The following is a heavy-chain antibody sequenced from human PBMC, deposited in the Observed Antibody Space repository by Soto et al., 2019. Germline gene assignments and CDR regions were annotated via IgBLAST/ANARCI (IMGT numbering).Heavy chain of an antibody. V-gene: IGHV3-13*01. J-gene: IGHJ4*02. CDR3: ARGRHCTNGVCYFDY. D-gene: IGHD2-8*01. CDR1: GFTFSSYD. CDR2: IGTAGDT. Sequence: GGSLRLSCAASGFTFSSYDMHWVRQATGKGLEWVSAIGTAGDTYYPGSVKGRFTISRENAKNSLYLQMNSLRAGDTAVYYCARGRHCTNGVCYFDYWGQGTLVTVSS.